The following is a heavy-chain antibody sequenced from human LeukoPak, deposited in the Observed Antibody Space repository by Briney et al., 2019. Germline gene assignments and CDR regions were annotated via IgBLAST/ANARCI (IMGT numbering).Heavy chain of an antibody. CDR2: ISGSGGST. CDR3: ARSSIAARRGYFDD. D-gene: IGHD6-6*01. CDR1: GFTFSSYA. V-gene: IGHV3-23*01. Sequence: GGSLRLSCAASGFTFSSYAMSWVRQAPGKGLEWVSAISGSGGSTYYAGSVKGRFTISRDNSKNTLYLQMNSLRAEDTAVYYCARSSIAARRGYFDDWGQGTLVTVSS. J-gene: IGHJ4*02.